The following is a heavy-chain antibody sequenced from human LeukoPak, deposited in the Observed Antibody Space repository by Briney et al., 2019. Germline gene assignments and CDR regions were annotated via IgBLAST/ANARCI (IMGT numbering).Heavy chain of an antibody. CDR1: GFTLTNFD. V-gene: IGHV1-8*01. CDR3: ARGRRGSSGPRSWYLDL. Sequence: VASVKVSCKASGFTLTNFDINWVRQATGQGLEWMGWMNSNTGNTGYAQEFQGRVTMARDTSIGTAYMELTNLRSEDTGVYYCARGRRGSSGPRSWYLDLWGRGTLVTASS. J-gene: IGHJ2*01. CDR2: MNSNTGNT. D-gene: IGHD3-22*01.